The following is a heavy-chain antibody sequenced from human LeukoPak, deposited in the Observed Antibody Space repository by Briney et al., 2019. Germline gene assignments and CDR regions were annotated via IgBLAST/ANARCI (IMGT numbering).Heavy chain of an antibody. D-gene: IGHD6-6*01. CDR2: INHSGST. J-gene: IGHJ5*02. CDR1: GGSFSGYY. CDR3: ARRGIAARRGKPNNWFDP. V-gene: IGHV4-34*01. Sequence: KPSETLSLTCAVYGGSFSGYYWSWIRQPPGKGLEWIGEINHSGSTNYNPSLKSRVTISVDTSKNQFSLKLSSVTAADTAVYYCARRGIAARRGKPNNWFDPWGQGTLVTVSS.